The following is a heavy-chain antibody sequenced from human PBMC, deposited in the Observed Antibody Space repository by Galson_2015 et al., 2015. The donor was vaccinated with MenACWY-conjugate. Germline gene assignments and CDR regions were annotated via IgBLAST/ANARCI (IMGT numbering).Heavy chain of an antibody. CDR3: ARDSGYSYGYLYD. D-gene: IGHD5-18*01. V-gene: IGHV3-48*04. Sequence: SLRLSCAASGFTFSSYSMNWVRQAPGKGLEWVSYISSSSSTIYYADSVKGRFTISRDNAKNSLYLQMNSLRAEDTAVYYCARDSGYSYGYLYDWGQGTLVTVSS. J-gene: IGHJ1*01. CDR1: GFTFSSYS. CDR2: ISSSSSTI.